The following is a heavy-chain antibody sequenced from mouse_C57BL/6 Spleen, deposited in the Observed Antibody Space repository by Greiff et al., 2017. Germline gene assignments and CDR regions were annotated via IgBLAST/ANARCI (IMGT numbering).Heavy chain of an antibody. D-gene: IGHD2-4*01. CDR2: ILPGSGST. CDR1: GYTFTGYW. CDR3: ARRGYYDYDFAWFAY. V-gene: IGHV1-9*01. Sequence: VQLQQSGAELMKPGASVKLSCKATGYTFTGYWIEWVKQRPGHGLEWIGEILPGSGSTNYNEKFKGKATFTADTSSNTAYMQLSSLTTEDSAIYYCARRGYYDYDFAWFAYWGQGTLVTVAA. J-gene: IGHJ3*01.